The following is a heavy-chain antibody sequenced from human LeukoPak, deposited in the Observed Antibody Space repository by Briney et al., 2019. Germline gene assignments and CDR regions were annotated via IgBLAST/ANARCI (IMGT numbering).Heavy chain of an antibody. J-gene: IGHJ3*02. D-gene: IGHD3-10*01. CDR2: ISGIGGTK. CDR1: GFTPSNYG. V-gene: IGHV3-23*01. Sequence: TGGCLRHSCVAPGFTPSNYGMSTVRHAPRKGVGWVSAISGIGGTKYYADSVKGRFTISRDNSKNTLYLQMNSLRAEDTAVYYCAKDGEIPDDAFDIWGQGTMVTVSS. CDR3: AKDGEIPDDAFDI.